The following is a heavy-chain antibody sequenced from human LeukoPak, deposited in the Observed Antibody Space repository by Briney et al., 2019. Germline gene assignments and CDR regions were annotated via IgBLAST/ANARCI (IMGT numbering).Heavy chain of an antibody. D-gene: IGHD5-12*01. V-gene: IGHV1-69*06. CDR1: GGTFSSYA. CDR3: ARSIVATIDPLYYSYYYYMDA. CDR2: IIPIFGTA. Sequence: GASVKVSCKASGGTFSSYAISWVRQAPGQGLEGRGGIIPIFGTANYAQKFQGRVTVTADKSTSTAYMELSSLRYEDTAVYYCARSIVATIDPLYYSYYYYMDAWGKGTTVTISS. J-gene: IGHJ6*03.